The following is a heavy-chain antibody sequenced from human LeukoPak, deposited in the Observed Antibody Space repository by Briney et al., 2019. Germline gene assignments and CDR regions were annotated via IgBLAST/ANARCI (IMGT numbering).Heavy chain of an antibody. Sequence: GGSLRLSCAASGFTFSSYWMSWVRQAPGKGLEWVANIKQDGSEKYYVGSVKGRFTISRDNAKNSLYLQMNSLRAEDTAVYYCARDQTGRDYDFWSGYYLDYYYYYGMDVWGQGTTVTVSS. CDR1: GFTFSSYW. CDR2: IKQDGSEK. D-gene: IGHD3-3*01. CDR3: ARDQTGRDYDFWSGYYLDYYYYYGMDV. J-gene: IGHJ6*02. V-gene: IGHV3-7*01.